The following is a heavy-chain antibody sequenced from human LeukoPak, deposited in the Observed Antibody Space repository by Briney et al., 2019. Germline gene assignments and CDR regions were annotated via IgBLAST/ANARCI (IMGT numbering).Heavy chain of an antibody. V-gene: IGHV4-59*10. J-gene: IGHJ6*03. Sequence: ASETLSLTCAVYGGSFSGYYWSWIRQTAGKGLEWIGRLYPGVSPNYNPSLKSRVTMSVDTSKKQFALKLNTVTAADTAVYYCARLRFYDSTGYSPGHYMDVWGKGTTVTVSS. CDR3: ARLRFYDSTGYSPGHYMDV. CDR1: GGSFSGYY. D-gene: IGHD3-22*01. CDR2: LYPGVSP.